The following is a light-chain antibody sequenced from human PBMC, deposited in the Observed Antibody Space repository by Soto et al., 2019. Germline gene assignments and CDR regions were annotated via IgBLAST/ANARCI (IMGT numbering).Light chain of an antibody. V-gene: IGLV1-47*01. CDR3: ATWDDSLSGSV. CDR1: IGGNY. Sequence: QAVVTQPPSASGTPGQRVTISCSGIGGNYVYWFQQLPGTAPKLLIYRNNQRPSGVPDRLSGSKSGTSASLAISGLRSEDEADYYCATWDDSLSGSVFGTGTKLTVL. J-gene: IGLJ1*01. CDR2: RNN.